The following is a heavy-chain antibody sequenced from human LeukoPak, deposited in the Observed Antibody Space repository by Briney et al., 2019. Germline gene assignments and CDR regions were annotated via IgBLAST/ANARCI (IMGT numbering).Heavy chain of an antibody. J-gene: IGHJ4*02. Sequence: PGGSLRLSCAASAFTFRTYAMIWVRQAPGKGLEWVSTVSGSGGSTCYADSVKGRFTISRDNSNNTLYLQMNSLRAEDTAVYYCAKGAASRGYTYVANWGQGTLVTVSS. D-gene: IGHD5-18*01. V-gene: IGHV3-23*01. CDR3: AKGAASRGYTYVAN. CDR2: VSGSGGST. CDR1: AFTFRTYA.